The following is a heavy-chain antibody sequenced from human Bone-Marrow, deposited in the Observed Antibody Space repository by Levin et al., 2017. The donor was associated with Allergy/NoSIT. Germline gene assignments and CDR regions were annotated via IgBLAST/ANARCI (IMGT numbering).Heavy chain of an antibody. Sequence: GESLKISCAVPGVTRNTYTLTWVRQPPGKGLEWVSSFNTNSGYVHHGESVKGRFTISRDNSKKLLFLQMNRLRDEDTATYYCPSSLTASGGLDVWGPGTTVTVSS. CDR2: FNTNSGYV. CDR1: GVTRNTYT. D-gene: IGHD5-18*01. CDR3: PSSLTASGGLDV. V-gene: IGHV3-21*04. J-gene: IGHJ6*02.